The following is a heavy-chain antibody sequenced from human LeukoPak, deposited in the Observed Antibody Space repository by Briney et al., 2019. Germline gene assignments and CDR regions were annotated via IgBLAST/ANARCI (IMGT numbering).Heavy chain of an antibody. CDR1: GGTFSSYA. Sequence: SVKVSCKASGGTFSSYAISWVRQAPGQGLEWMGGIIPIFGTANYAQKFQGRVTITTDESTSTAYMELSSLRSEDTAVYYCARDPYYYDSSGYPKETYFDYWGQGTLVTVSS. V-gene: IGHV1-69*05. J-gene: IGHJ4*02. CDR3: ARDPYYYDSSGYPKETYFDY. D-gene: IGHD3-22*01. CDR2: IIPIFGTA.